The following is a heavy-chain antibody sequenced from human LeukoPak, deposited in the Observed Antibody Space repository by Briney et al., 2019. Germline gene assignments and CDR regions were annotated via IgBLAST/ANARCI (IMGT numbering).Heavy chain of an antibody. Sequence: GGSLRLSCAASGFTFSSYEMNWVRQAPGKGLEWVSYISSSGSMEYYADSVKGRFTISRDNAKSSLYLQMNSLRAEDTAVYHCARGGPYYYGSGEKFDYWGQGTLVTVSS. J-gene: IGHJ4*02. V-gene: IGHV3-48*03. CDR2: ISSSGSME. CDR1: GFTFSSYE. CDR3: ARGGPYYYGSGEKFDY. D-gene: IGHD3-10*01.